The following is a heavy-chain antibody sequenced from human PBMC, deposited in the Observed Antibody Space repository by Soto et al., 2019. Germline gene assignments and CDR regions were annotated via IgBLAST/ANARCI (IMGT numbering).Heavy chain of an antibody. J-gene: IGHJ5*02. CDR3: AADRYYDSSGYYNWFDP. CDR2: IVVGSGNT. CDR1: VFTITSSA. Sequence: ASVKVYCKASVFTITSSAVQRVRQARGQRLEWIGWIVVGSGNTNYAQKFQERVTITRDMSTSTAYMELSSLRSEDTAVYYCAADRYYDSSGYYNWFDPLGQGTLVTVSS. D-gene: IGHD3-22*01. V-gene: IGHV1-58*01.